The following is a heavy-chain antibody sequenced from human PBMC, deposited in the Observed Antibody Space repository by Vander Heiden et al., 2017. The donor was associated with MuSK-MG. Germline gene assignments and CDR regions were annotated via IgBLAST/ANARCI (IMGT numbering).Heavy chain of an antibody. J-gene: IGHJ4*02. D-gene: IGHD3-10*01. CDR1: GFALKTTEVG. V-gene: IGHV2-5*01. CDR2: IYWNEDK. Sequence: QNTLKDSGPTLVKPTQTLNLACSFSGFALKTTEVGVGWIRQSPGKALEWLALIYWNEDKRYNPSLESRLTITKDASRNRVVLTMTNMGPVDTATYYCSRGVRDYYYGSGSYYLRTDYWGRGTLVTVSS. CDR3: SRGVRDYYYGSGSYYLRTDY.